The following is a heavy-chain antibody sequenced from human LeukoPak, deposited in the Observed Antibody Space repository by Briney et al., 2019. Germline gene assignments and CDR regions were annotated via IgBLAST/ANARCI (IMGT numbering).Heavy chain of an antibody. CDR3: ASLHMRAGDIVVDY. CDR1: GYTFTNYD. J-gene: IGHJ4*02. Sequence: GASVKVSCRASGYTFTNYDINWVRQATGQGLEWMGWINPNSGSTNYAQKFQGRVTMTRDTSISTAYMELSRLRSDDTAVYYCASLHMRAGDIVVDYWGQGTLVTVSS. D-gene: IGHD2-2*01. V-gene: IGHV1-2*02. CDR2: INPNSGST.